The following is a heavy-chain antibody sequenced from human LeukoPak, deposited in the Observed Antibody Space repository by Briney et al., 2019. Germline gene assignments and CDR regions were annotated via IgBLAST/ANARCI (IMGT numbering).Heavy chain of an antibody. CDR2: IIPIFGTA. V-gene: IGHV1-69*05. Sequence: GASVKVSCKASGGTFSSYAISWVRQAPGQGLEWMGGIIPIFGTANYAQKFQGRVTITTDESTSTAYMELSSLRSEDTAVYYCARDSHSRHIVVVVAATIYGMDVWGQGTTVTVSS. D-gene: IGHD2-15*01. CDR1: GGTFSSYA. J-gene: IGHJ6*02. CDR3: ARDSHSRHIVVVVAATIYGMDV.